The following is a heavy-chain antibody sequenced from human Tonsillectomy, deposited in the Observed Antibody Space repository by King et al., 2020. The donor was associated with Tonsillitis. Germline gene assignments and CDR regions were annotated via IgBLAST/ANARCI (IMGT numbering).Heavy chain of an antibody. Sequence: QLQESGPGLVKPSQTLSLTCTVSGGSISSGSYYWSWIRQPAGKGLEWIGRIYTSGSTNYNPSLKSRVTISVDTSKNQFSLKLSSVTAADTAVYYCARDLWGATVAPTADAFDIWGQGTMVTVSS. D-gene: IGHD6-19*01. CDR1: GGSISSGSYY. J-gene: IGHJ3*02. CDR2: IYTSGST. CDR3: ARDLWGATVAPTADAFDI. V-gene: IGHV4-61*02.